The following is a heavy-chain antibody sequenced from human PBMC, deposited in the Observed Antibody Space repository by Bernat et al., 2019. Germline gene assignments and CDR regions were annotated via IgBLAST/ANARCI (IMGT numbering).Heavy chain of an antibody. CDR2: VSSSGGNT. V-gene: IGHV3-23*01. Sequence: EVQLLESGGGLVQPGGSLRLSCAASAFTFSSYAMSWVRQAPGKGLEWVSTVSSSGGNTYYADSVKGRFSISRDNSKNTLYLQMNSLRAEDTAVYYCAKGVYGLGGFDYWGQGTLVTVSS. CDR3: AKGVYGLGGFDY. D-gene: IGHD5/OR15-5a*01. CDR1: AFTFSSYA. J-gene: IGHJ4*02.